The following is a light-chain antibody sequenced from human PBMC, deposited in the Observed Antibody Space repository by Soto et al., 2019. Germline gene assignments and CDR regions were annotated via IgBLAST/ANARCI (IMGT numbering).Light chain of an antibody. CDR3: AARDDSLNGYV. V-gene: IGLV1-44*01. CDR1: SSNIGSNT. J-gene: IGLJ1*01. CDR2: SNN. Sequence: QSVLTQPPSASGTPGQRVTISCSGSSSNIGSNTVNWYQQLPGTAPKLLIYSNNQRPSGVPDRFSGSKSGTSASLAISRLQSEDEADYYCAARDDSLNGYVFGTGTKVHRP.